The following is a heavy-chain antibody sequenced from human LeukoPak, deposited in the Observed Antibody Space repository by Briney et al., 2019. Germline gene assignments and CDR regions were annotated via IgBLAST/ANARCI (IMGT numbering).Heavy chain of an antibody. J-gene: IGHJ4*02. Sequence: SETLSLTCAVYGGSFSGYYWSWIRQPPGKGLEWIGEINHSGSTNYNPSLESRVTISVDTSKNQFSLKLSSVTAADTAVYYCAGLVYCGGDCSPADPLDYWGQGTLVTVSS. V-gene: IGHV4-34*01. CDR3: AGLVYCGGDCSPADPLDY. D-gene: IGHD2-21*02. CDR2: INHSGST. CDR1: GGSFSGYY.